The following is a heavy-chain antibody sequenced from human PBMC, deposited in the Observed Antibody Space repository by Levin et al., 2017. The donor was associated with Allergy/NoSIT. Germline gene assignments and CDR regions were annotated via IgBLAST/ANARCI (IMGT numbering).Heavy chain of an antibody. V-gene: IGHV3-23*01. D-gene: IGHD6-19*01. CDR2: ISGSGGST. Sequence: PGESLKISCAASGFTFSSYAMSWVRQAPGKGLEWVSAISGSGGSTYYADSVKGRFTISRDNSKNTLYLQMNSLRAEDTAVYYCANLADAGYSSGWYVLGDAFDIWGQGTMVTVSS. J-gene: IGHJ3*02. CDR1: GFTFSSYA. CDR3: ANLADAGYSSGWYVLGDAFDI.